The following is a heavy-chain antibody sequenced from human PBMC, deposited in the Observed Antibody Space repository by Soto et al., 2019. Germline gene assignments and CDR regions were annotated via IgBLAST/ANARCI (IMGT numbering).Heavy chain of an antibody. CDR2: INHSGST. D-gene: IGHD3-16*02. Sequence: SETLSLTCAVYGGSFSGYYWSWIRQPPGEGLEWIGEINHSGSTNYNPSLKSRVTISVDTSKNQFSLKLSSVTTADTAVYYCARATMITFGGVIVIPQYYFDYWGQGTLVTVS. V-gene: IGHV4-34*01. J-gene: IGHJ4*02. CDR3: ARATMITFGGVIVIPQYYFDY. CDR1: GGSFSGYY.